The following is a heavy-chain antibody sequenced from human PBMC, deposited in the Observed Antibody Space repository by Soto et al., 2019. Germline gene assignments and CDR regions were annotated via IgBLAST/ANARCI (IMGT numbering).Heavy chain of an antibody. CDR3: ARIGDKGACDI. D-gene: IGHD2-21*02. Sequence: QVQLVESGGGLVKPGGSLRLSCAASGFSFSDNYMNWIRQAPGKGLEWVSYISSSGSPKYYADSVKSRFTVSRDNAKNSLYLQMISLGAEDTAVYYCARIGDKGACDIWVRGTMVTVSS. CDR2: ISSSGSPK. J-gene: IGHJ3*02. V-gene: IGHV3-11*01. CDR1: GFSFSDNY.